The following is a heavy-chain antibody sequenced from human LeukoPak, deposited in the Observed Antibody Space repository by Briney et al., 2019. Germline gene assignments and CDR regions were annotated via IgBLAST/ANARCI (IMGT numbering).Heavy chain of an antibody. CDR2: ISDSGGRT. D-gene: IGHD3-16*01. Sequence: AGGSLRLSCAVSGITLSNYGMSWVRQAPGKGLEWVAGISDSGGRTKYADSVKGRFTISRDNSKNTLYLQMNSLRAEDTAVYYCARDRLGFDYWGQGTLVTVSS. CDR3: ARDRLGFDY. CDR1: GITLSNYG. V-gene: IGHV3-23*01. J-gene: IGHJ4*02.